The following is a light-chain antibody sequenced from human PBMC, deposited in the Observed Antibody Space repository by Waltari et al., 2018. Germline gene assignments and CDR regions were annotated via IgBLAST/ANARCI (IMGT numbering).Light chain of an antibody. V-gene: IGLV1-44*01. J-gene: IGLJ3*02. CDR3: ATWDDSLNGPV. CDR2: NDP. Sequence: QSVLTQPPPASGTPGQRVTISCSGGSSNTEDNHVHWYQGLPGAAPRLVIYNDPQRPSGVPDRFSGSRSGASASLAITGLQSEDEAYYYCATWDDSLNGPVFGGGTMLTVL. CDR1: SSNTEDNH.